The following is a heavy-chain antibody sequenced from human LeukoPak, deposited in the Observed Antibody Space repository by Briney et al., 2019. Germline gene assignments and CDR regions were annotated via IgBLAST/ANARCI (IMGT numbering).Heavy chain of an antibody. Sequence: SETLSLTCSVSGDSISMHYWSWIRQPPGKGLEWIGYIDHTGSTNYNPSLNSRVTISRDMSKNHFSLELSSVTAADTAVYYCARGVGATSTWIYYYYYYMDVWGKGTTVTVSS. J-gene: IGHJ6*03. CDR2: IDHTGST. D-gene: IGHD1-26*01. CDR3: ARGVGATSTWIYYYYYYMDV. CDR1: GDSISMHY. V-gene: IGHV4-59*11.